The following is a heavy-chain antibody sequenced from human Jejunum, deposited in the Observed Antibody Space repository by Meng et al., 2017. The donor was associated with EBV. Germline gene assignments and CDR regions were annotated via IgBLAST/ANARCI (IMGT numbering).Heavy chain of an antibody. D-gene: IGHD5-18*01. CDR3: ARVRGYSYGRPFDY. Sequence: QGQVVLSGFDLKKPGASVTVSCKASGYSFTNSAMNWVRQAPGQGVEWMGWINTNTGNPTYAQGFTGRFVFSLDTSVSTAYLQISSLKAEDTAVYYCARVRGYSYGRPFDYWGQGTLVTVSS. J-gene: IGHJ4*02. CDR1: GYSFTNSA. V-gene: IGHV7-4-1*02. CDR2: INTNTGNP.